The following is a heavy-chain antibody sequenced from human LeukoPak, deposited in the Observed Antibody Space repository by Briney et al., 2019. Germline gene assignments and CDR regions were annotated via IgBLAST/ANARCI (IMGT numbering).Heavy chain of an antibody. J-gene: IGHJ4*02. CDR2: IYWNDDK. Sequence: SGPTLVNPTQTLTLTCTFSGFSLSTSAMGVGWIRQPPGQALEWLALIYWNDDKRYSPSLKSRLTITKDTSKNQVVLTMTNMDPVDTATYYCAHHYYYGSGSYPFDYWGQGTLVTVSS. CDR1: GFSLSTSAMG. D-gene: IGHD3-10*01. CDR3: AHHYYYGSGSYPFDY. V-gene: IGHV2-5*01.